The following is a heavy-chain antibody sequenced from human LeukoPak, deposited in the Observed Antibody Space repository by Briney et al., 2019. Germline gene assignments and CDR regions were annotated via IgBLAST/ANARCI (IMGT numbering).Heavy chain of an antibody. CDR3: ARATRGIKDDFWSGFNWFDP. Sequence: ASVKVSCKASGGTFSSYAISWVRQASGQGLEWMGRIIPIFGIANYAQKFQGRVTITADKSTSTAYMELSSLRSEDTAVYYCARATRGIKDDFWSGFNWFDPWGQGTLVTVSS. J-gene: IGHJ5*02. D-gene: IGHD3-3*01. CDR2: IIPIFGIA. CDR1: GGTFSSYA. V-gene: IGHV1-69*04.